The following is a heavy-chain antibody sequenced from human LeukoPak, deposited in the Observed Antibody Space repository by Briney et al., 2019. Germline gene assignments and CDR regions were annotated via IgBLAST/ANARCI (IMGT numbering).Heavy chain of an antibody. CDR2: ISGGGDAT. D-gene: IGHD3-3*01. CDR3: ARIPPRAYYDFWSGPSDI. V-gene: IGHV3-23*01. CDR1: TFIFSDYA. J-gene: IGHJ3*02. Sequence: GGSLRLSCAASTFIFSDYAMTWVRQAPGKGLEWVSTISGGGDATYYAHSVKGRFAVSRDNSKKTLYLQMNSLRAEDTAVYYCARIPPRAYYDFWSGPSDIWGQGTMVTVSS.